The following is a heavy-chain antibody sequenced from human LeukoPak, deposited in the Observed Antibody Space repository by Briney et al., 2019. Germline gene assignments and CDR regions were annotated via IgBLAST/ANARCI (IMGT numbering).Heavy chain of an antibody. D-gene: IGHD6-6*01. Sequence: SETLSLTCTVSGGSISSSSYYWGWIRQPPGKGLEWIGSIYYSGSTYYNPSLKSRVTISVDTSKNQFSLKLSSVTAADTAVYYCARGGGQLVRMYNWFDPWGQGTLVTVSS. CDR3: ARGGGQLVRMYNWFDP. CDR1: GGSISSSSYY. J-gene: IGHJ5*02. V-gene: IGHV4-39*07. CDR2: IYYSGST.